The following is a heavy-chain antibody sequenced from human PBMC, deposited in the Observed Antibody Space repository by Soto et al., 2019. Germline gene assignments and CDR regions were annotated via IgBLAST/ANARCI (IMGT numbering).Heavy chain of an antibody. CDR1: GFTFSSYG. V-gene: IGHV3-30*18. D-gene: IGHD6-13*01. CDR3: AKRRHQMVVTGGFDY. Sequence: PGGSLRLSCAASGFTFSSYGMHWVRQAPGKGLEWVAVISYDGSNKYYADSVKGRFTISRDNSKNTLYLQMNSLRAEDTAVYYCAKRRHQMVVTGGFDYWGQGTLVTVSS. J-gene: IGHJ4*02. CDR2: ISYDGSNK.